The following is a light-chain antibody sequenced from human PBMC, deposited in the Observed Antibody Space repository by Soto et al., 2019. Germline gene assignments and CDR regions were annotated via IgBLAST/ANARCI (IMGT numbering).Light chain of an antibody. J-gene: IGLJ1*01. V-gene: IGLV2-14*01. Sequence: QSVLTQPASVSGSPGQSITISCTGTSSDVGGYNYVSWYQQNPGKAPKLMIYEVSNRPSGVSNRFSGSQSGNTASLTISGLQAEDEADYYCSSYTGSSTPYVFGTGTKLTVL. CDR2: EVS. CDR3: SSYTGSSTPYV. CDR1: SSDVGGYNY.